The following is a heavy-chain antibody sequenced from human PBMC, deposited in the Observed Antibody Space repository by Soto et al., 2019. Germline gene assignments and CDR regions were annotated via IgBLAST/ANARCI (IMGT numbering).Heavy chain of an antibody. CDR3: AIVGGTGGYTYGLDY. Sequence: QVQLVQSGAEVKKPGSSVNVSCKASGGTFSSSAISWVRQAPGQGIEWMGGIIPVFGTGIYAQKFQGRVTITADKATNTAYMELSSLRSEETAVYFCAIVGGTGGYTYGLDYWGQGALVTVAS. J-gene: IGHJ4*02. CDR1: GGTFSSSA. CDR2: IIPVFGTG. V-gene: IGHV1-69*06. D-gene: IGHD5-18*01.